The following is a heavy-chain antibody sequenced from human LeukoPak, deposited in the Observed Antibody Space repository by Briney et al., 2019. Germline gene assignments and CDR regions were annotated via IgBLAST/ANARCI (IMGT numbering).Heavy chain of an antibody. J-gene: IGHJ3*02. D-gene: IGHD6-19*01. CDR2: ISSSRSTI. V-gene: IGHV3-48*01. CDR1: GFTFSSFT. Sequence: GGSLRLSCAASGFTFSSFTMNWVRQAPGKGLEWVSYISSSRSTIYYADSVKGRFTISRDNAENSLYLQMNSLRAEDTAVYYCARSGWYAWGYDAFDIWGQGTMVTVSS. CDR3: ARSGWYAWGYDAFDI.